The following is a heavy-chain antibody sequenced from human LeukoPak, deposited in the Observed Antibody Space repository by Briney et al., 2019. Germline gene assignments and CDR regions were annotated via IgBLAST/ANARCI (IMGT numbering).Heavy chain of an antibody. Sequence: SETLSLTCTVSGGSISSYYWSWIRQPPGKGLEWIGYIYYTGSTNYNSSLKSRVTMSVDTSKNQFSLKLSSVTAADTAVYYCAREQGAPPAFFDYWGQGTLVTVSS. D-gene: IGHD1-26*01. J-gene: IGHJ4*02. V-gene: IGHV4-59*01. CDR2: IYYTGST. CDR1: GGSISSYY. CDR3: AREQGAPPAFFDY.